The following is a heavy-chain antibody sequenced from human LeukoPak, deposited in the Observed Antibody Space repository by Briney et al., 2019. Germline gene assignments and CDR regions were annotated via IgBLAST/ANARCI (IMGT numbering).Heavy chain of an antibody. Sequence: ASVKVSCKVSGYTLTELSMHWVRQAPGKGREWMGGFDPEDGETIYAQKFQGRVTMTEDTSTDTAYMELSSLRSEDTAVYYCATSSTVVVPAAEGYYFDYWGQGTLVTVSS. J-gene: IGHJ4*02. CDR2: FDPEDGET. V-gene: IGHV1-24*01. CDR1: GYTLTELS. D-gene: IGHD2-2*01. CDR3: ATSSTVVVPAAEGYYFDY.